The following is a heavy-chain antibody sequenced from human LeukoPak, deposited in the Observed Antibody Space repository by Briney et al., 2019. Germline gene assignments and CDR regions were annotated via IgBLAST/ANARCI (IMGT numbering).Heavy chain of an antibody. Sequence: GGSLRLSCAASGFTFEDYGMSWVRQVPGKGLEWVSGVNWNGRSTGYTDSVRGRFTNSRDNAKKTLYLQMNSLRPEDTALYYCAKDYGYSSSWYDYWGQGTLVTVSS. CDR1: GFTFEDYG. CDR2: VNWNGRST. CDR3: AKDYGYSSSWYDY. J-gene: IGHJ4*02. D-gene: IGHD6-13*01. V-gene: IGHV3-20*04.